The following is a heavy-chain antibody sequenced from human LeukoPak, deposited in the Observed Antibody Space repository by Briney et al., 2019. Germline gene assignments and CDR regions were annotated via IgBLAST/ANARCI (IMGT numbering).Heavy chain of an antibody. Sequence: PGGSLRLSCVASGFTISSYAMSWVRQAPGKGLEWVSAISGSGGSTYYADSVKGRFTISRDNSKNTLYLQMNSLRAEDTAVYYCAKGIGDYGDTVDYWGQGTLVTVSS. CDR3: AKGIGDYGDTVDY. D-gene: IGHD4-17*01. J-gene: IGHJ4*02. CDR1: GFTISSYA. CDR2: ISGSGGST. V-gene: IGHV3-23*01.